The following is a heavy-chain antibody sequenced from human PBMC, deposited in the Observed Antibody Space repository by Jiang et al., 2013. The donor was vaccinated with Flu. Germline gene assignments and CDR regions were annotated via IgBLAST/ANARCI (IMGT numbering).Heavy chain of an antibody. CDR2: IYYDGTT. J-gene: IGHJ4*02. CDR3: ARDRTADSGGWYLFES. Sequence: QTLSLTCSVSGGSIRGYYWSWIRQSAGKGLEWIGRIYYDGTTIYNPSLKSRATMSVDTPSQFFLKLASVTVADTAVYYCARDRTADSGGWYLFESWGQGIRGHRLV. V-gene: IGHV4-4*07. D-gene: IGHD6-19*01. CDR1: GGSIRGYY.